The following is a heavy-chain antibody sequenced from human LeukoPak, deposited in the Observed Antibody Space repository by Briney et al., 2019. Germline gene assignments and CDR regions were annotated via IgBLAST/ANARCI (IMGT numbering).Heavy chain of an antibody. D-gene: IGHD6-19*01. CDR3: ARRRWAMAGRIYYYYMDV. J-gene: IGHJ6*03. CDR2: IFTSGST. CDR1: GGSISRGNYY. Sequence: SETLSLTCTVSGGSISRGNYYWTWIRQSAGRGLEWIGHIFTSGSTYYNPSLKSRVTISMDTSKNQFSLNLGTVTAADTAVFYCARRRWAMAGRIYYYYMDVWGKGTTVIISS. V-gene: IGHV4-61*09.